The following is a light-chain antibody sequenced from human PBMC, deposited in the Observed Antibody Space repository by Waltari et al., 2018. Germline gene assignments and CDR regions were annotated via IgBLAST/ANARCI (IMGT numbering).Light chain of an antibody. Sequence: IQMTQSPFSLSASVGDRVIITCRASQGINSHLNWYQQKPGKAPELLIYYLNRLESGVPSRFSGSGSGTEFTLTISSLQPEDFATYYCQQYDDLPYSFGQGTKVEIK. CDR3: QQYDDLPYS. CDR2: YLN. J-gene: IGKJ2*03. V-gene: IGKV1D-13*01. CDR1: QGINSH.